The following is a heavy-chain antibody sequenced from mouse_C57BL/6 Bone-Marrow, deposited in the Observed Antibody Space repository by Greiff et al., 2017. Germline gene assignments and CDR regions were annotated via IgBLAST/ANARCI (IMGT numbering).Heavy chain of an antibody. CDR1: GYTFTSYG. J-gene: IGHJ2*01. CDR3: ARSNYLQDY. Sequence: VKLVESGAELARPGASVKLSCKASGYTFTSYGISWVKQRTGQGLEWIGEIYPRSGNTYYNEKFKGKATLTADKSSSTAYMELRSLTSEDSAVYFCARSNYLQDYWGQGTTLTVSS. CDR2: IYPRSGNT. D-gene: IGHD1-1*01. V-gene: IGHV1-81*01.